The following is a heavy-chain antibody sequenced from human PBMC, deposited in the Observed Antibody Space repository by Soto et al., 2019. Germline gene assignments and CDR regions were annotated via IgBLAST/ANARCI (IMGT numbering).Heavy chain of an antibody. CDR1: GFTINTYA. CDR3: ARVRTGDGCSSTSCQYYYYYGMDV. D-gene: IGHD2-2*01. J-gene: IGHJ6*02. Sequence: EVQLLESGGGLVQPGGSLRLSCAVSGFTINTYAMTWVRQAPGKGLEWVSAIRGSGGSPYYTDSVKGRFTISRDNSKNTLYLQMNSLRAEDTAVYYCARVRTGDGCSSTSCQYYYYYGMDVWGQGTTVTVSS. V-gene: IGHV3-23*01. CDR2: IRGSGGSP.